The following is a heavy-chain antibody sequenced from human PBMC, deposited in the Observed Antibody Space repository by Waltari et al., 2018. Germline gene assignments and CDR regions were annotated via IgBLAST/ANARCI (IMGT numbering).Heavy chain of an antibody. V-gene: IGHV4-59*11. D-gene: IGHD2-21*01. CDR1: GGSISSHY. J-gene: IGHJ5*02. CDR2: IYYSGST. Sequence: QVQLQESGPGLVKPSETLSLTCTVSGGSISSHYWSWIRQPPGKGLEWIGYIYYSGSTNYNPSLKSRVTISVDTSKNQFSLKLSSVTAADTAVYYCARFTPEHIPAWGQGTLVTVSS. CDR3: ARFTPEHIPA.